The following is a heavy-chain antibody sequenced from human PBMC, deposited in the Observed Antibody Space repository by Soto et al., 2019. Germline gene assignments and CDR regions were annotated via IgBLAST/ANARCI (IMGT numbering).Heavy chain of an antibody. CDR2: ISARGGSS. J-gene: IGHJ4*02. CDR3: AKGSIEYSASVDN. Sequence: EVQLLESGGGLVQPGGSLRLSCVASGVSFSSYAMVWVRQAPGKVLEWVSVISARGGSSYFADTVKGRFTISRDNSKNLLSLEMNSLRAEDTAIYFCAKGSIEYSASVDNWGQGTLVLVSS. D-gene: IGHD5-12*01. CDR1: GVSFSSYA. V-gene: IGHV3-23*01.